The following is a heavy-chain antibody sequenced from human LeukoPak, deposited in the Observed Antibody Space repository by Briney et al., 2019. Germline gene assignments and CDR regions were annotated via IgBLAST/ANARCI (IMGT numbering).Heavy chain of an antibody. D-gene: IGHD2-21*01. CDR2: IFHTGST. CDR3: ARELWFANAPGSWLDP. CDR1: GDSISSGAYS. J-gene: IGHJ5*02. V-gene: IGHV4-30-2*01. Sequence: PSQTLSLTCVVSGDSISSGAYSWSWIRQPPGMGLEWIGYIFHTGSTFYNPSLKSRVTISVDNSKNQFSLRLSPVTAADTAVYYCARELWFANAPGSWLDPWGQGTLVTVSS.